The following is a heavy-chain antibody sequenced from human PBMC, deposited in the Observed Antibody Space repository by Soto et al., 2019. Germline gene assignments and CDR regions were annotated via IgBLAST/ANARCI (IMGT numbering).Heavy chain of an antibody. CDR2: ISSRSTFI. CDR1: GFTLTNEN. D-gene: IGHD3-22*01. V-gene: IGHV3-21*06. CDR3: ARDPPLSMIVVVGVDDF. Sequence: GSLRLSCTVLGFTLTNENMNWVRQAPGKGLEWVSSISSRSTFINYADSVKGRFTISRDNDKGLVYLQMNSLRAEDTAVYYCARDPPLSMIVVVGVDDFWGQGTLVTVSS. J-gene: IGHJ4*02.